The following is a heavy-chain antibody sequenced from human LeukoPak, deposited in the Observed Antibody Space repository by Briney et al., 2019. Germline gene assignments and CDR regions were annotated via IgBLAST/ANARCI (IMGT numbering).Heavy chain of an antibody. V-gene: IGHV4-59*01. CDR2: IYHSGST. CDR3: ARSTQASSTSFDY. Sequence: SETLSLTCTVSGGSTSNYYWSWIRQPPGKGLEYIGFIYHSGSTNYNPSFKSRVTMSVDKSKNQCSLRLSSVTAADTAIYFCARSTQASSTSFDYWGQGTLVTVSS. J-gene: IGHJ4*02. CDR1: GGSTSNYY. D-gene: IGHD6-6*01.